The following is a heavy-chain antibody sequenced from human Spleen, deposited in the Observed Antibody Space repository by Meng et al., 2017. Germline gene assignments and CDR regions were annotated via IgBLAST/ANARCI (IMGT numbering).Heavy chain of an antibody. CDR1: GFTFSSYD. Sequence: GGSLRLSCAASGFTFSSYDMNWVRQAPGKGLEWVSAISGSGKTIHYADSVKGRFTISRDDARNSLYLQMNSLRAEDTAVYYCARRIAVAGYDYWGQGTLVTVSS. CDR3: ARRIAVAGYDY. J-gene: IGHJ4*02. CDR2: ISGSGKTI. D-gene: IGHD6-19*01. V-gene: IGHV3-48*03.